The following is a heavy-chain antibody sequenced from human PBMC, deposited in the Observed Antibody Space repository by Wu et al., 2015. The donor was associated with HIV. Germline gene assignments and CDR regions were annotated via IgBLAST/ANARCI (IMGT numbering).Heavy chain of an antibody. Sequence: QVQVVQSGAEVKKPGASVKVSCKASGYSFTGYYIHWVRQAPGQGLEWMGWINPNNGDTNYAQKFQGRVTMTRDTSISTAYMGLSSLRFDDTAMYYCARIKVRGYYDSSGYRYYFDYWGQGTLVTVSS. CDR3: ARIKVRGYYDSSGYRYYFDY. J-gene: IGHJ4*02. V-gene: IGHV1-2*02. CDR1: GYSFTGYY. D-gene: IGHD3-22*01. CDR2: INPNNGDT.